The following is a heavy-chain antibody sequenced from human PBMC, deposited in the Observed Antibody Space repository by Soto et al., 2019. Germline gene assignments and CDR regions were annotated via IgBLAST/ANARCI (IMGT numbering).Heavy chain of an antibody. Sequence: QIQLVQSGLEVKKPGASVIVSCQTSGYTFTRYGINWVRQAPGQGLEWMGWINSNHGKRNYAEKFQVRITMTTNTATRTGYMELRCLKSDDTAVYYCSIYCGDECESGGHWGHGTLVTVSS. D-gene: IGHD2-8*02. V-gene: IGHV1-18*04. J-gene: IGHJ4*01. CDR2: INSNHGKR. CDR1: GYTFTRYG. CDR3: SIYCGDECESGGH.